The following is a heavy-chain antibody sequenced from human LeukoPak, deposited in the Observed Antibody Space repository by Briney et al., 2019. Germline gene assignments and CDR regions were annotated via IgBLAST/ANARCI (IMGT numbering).Heavy chain of an antibody. Sequence: PGGSLRLSCAASGFTVSSNFLSWVRQPPGKGLEWVSAISGSGGSTYYADSVKGRFTISRDNSKNTLYLQMNSPGADDTAVYYCAKGNWRYFDYWGQGTLVTVSS. D-gene: IGHD1-1*01. J-gene: IGHJ4*02. CDR2: ISGSGGST. CDR3: AKGNWRYFDY. CDR1: GFTVSSNF. V-gene: IGHV3-23*01.